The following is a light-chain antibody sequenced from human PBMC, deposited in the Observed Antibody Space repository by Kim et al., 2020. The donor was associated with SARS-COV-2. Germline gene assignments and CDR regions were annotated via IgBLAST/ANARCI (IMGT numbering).Light chain of an antibody. J-gene: IGKJ1*01. CDR3: QQYVDWPRT. CDR1: QSLYNK. Sequence: AAPGDIVTLSCRASQSLYNKLAWYQQKPGQAPMLLIYGASARIDGGPVRFGGSASGTEFTLTISSLQSEDFSVYYCQQYVDWPRTFGQGTKVDIK. CDR2: GAS. V-gene: IGKV3-15*01.